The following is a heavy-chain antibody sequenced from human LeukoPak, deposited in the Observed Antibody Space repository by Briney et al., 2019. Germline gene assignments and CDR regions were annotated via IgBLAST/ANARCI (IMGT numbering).Heavy chain of an antibody. J-gene: IGHJ4*02. V-gene: IGHV3-74*01. CDR2: INSDGTT. Sequence: GGSLRLSCAASGFTFSSYWMHWVRQAPGKGLVWVSRINSDGTTSYADSVKGRFTISRDNAKNTLYLQMNSLRAEDTAVYYCARDRSLPDYWGQGTLVTVSS. CDR1: GFTFSSYW. CDR3: ARDRSLPDY.